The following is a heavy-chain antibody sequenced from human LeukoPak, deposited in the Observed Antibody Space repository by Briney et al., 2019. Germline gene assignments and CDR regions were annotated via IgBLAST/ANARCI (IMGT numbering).Heavy chain of an antibody. CDR2: IYYSGGT. V-gene: IGHV4-30-4*01. J-gene: IGHJ4*02. D-gene: IGHD2-15*01. CDR3: ASQSGYCSGGSCYVRPFDY. CDR1: GGSISSGDYY. Sequence: SETLSLTSTVSGGSISSGDYYWSWIRQPPGKGLEWIGYIYYSGGTYYNPSLKSRVTISVDTSKNQFSLKLSSVTAADTAVYYCASQSGYCSGGSCYVRPFDYWGQGTLVTVSS.